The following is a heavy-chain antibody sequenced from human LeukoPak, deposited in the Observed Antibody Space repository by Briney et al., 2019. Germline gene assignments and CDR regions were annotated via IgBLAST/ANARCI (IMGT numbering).Heavy chain of an antibody. D-gene: IGHD5-12*01. CDR3: AKAPYSGYLRGKFDY. CDR2: ISGSGGST. J-gene: IGHJ4*02. CDR1: GFTFSSYA. Sequence: GGSLRLSCAASGFTFSSYAMSWVRQAPGKGLEWVSAISGSGGSTYYADSVKGRFTISRDNSKNTLYLQMNSLRAEDTAVYYCAKAPYSGYLRGKFDYWGQGTLVTVSS. V-gene: IGHV3-23*01.